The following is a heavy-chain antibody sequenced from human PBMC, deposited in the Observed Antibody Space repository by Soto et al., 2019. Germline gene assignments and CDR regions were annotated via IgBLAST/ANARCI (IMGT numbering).Heavy chain of an antibody. CDR2: IYWDDDT. D-gene: IGHD5-12*01. CDR1: GFSLTTGVS. CDR3: APRPGYVTGGNWFDP. J-gene: IGHJ5*02. Sequence: QINLKESGPTLVNPTQTLTLTCSFSGFSLTTGVSVNWIRQPPGKALEWLALIYWDDDTRYSPSLRSRLSITKDTSKSQVVLTVTNVDPADTATYFCAPRPGYVTGGNWFDPRGQGILVTVSS. V-gene: IGHV2-5*02.